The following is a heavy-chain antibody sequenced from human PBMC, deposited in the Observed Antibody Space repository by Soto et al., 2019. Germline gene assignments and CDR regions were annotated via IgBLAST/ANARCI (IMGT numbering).Heavy chain of an antibody. CDR1: GFTFSSYA. CDR3: ANAIAPYSSSWSGMDV. CDR2: ISGSGGSG. D-gene: IGHD6-6*01. Sequence: GGSLRLSCAASGFTFSSYAMSWVRQAPGKGLEWVAAISGSGGSGYYADSVKGRCSISSDNSKNTLYLQMNSLRAEDTAVYYCANAIAPYSSSWSGMDVWGQGTTVTVSS. V-gene: IGHV3-23*01. J-gene: IGHJ6*02.